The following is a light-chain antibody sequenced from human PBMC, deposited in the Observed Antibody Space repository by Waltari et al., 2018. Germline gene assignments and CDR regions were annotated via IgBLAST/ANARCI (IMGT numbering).Light chain of an antibody. Sequence: QSVLAQPPSASGTPGQRITISCSGSNSNIGSNTVNWYQQFPGTAPRLLICSNNQRPSGVPYRFSASKSGSSAALTIYGLHSEDEADYYCSTWDDRLTGVVFGGGTKVTVL. CDR3: STWDDRLTGVV. J-gene: IGLJ2*01. V-gene: IGLV1-44*01. CDR1: NSNIGSNT. CDR2: SNN.